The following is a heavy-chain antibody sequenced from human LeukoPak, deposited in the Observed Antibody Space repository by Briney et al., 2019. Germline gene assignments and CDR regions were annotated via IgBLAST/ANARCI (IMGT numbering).Heavy chain of an antibody. Sequence: GASLRLSCAASGFTFSNYAMSWVRQAPGKGLEWVSAIVGSGGSTYYADSVKGRFSISRDNSKNTLFLQMNSLRVEDTALYYCSKWGDYDVLTGYYDSDFWGQGTLVTVSS. J-gene: IGHJ4*02. CDR1: GFTFSNYA. D-gene: IGHD3-9*01. CDR3: SKWGDYDVLTGYYDSDF. V-gene: IGHV3-23*01. CDR2: IVGSGGST.